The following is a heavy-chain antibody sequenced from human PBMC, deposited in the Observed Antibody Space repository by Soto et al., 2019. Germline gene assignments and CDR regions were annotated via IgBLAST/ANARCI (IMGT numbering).Heavy chain of an antibody. CDR2: INPNSGGT. D-gene: IGHD3-3*01. Sequence: ASVKVSCKASGYTFTGYYMHWVRQAPGQGLEWMGWINPNSGGTNYAQKFQGRVTMTRDTSISTAYMELSRLRSDDTAVYYCARAQHRYYDFWSGYYPKDYYDMDVWGQGTTGTGSS. V-gene: IGHV1-2*02. J-gene: IGHJ6*02. CDR1: GYTFTGYY. CDR3: ARAQHRYYDFWSGYYPKDYYDMDV.